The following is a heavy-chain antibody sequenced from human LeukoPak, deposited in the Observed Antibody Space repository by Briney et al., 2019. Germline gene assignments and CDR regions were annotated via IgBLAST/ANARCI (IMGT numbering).Heavy chain of an antibody. D-gene: IGHD3-16*02. CDR3: ARGSYDYVRGSYRQSSYYFDY. Sequence: GASVKVSCKASGYTFTGYYMHWVRQAPGQGLEWMGWINPNSGGTNYAQKFQGWVTMTRDTSISTAYMELSRLRSDDTAVYYCARGSYDYVRGSYRQSSYYFDYWGQGTLVTVSS. CDR1: GYTFTGYY. CDR2: INPNSGGT. V-gene: IGHV1-2*04. J-gene: IGHJ4*02.